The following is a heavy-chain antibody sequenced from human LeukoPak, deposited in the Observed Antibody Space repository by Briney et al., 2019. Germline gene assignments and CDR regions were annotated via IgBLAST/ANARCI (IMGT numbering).Heavy chain of an antibody. Sequence: KPSQTLSLTCTVSGGSISSGSYYWSWIRQPAGKGLEWIGRIYTSGSTNYNPSLKSRVTISVDMSKNQFSLKLSSVTAADTAVYYCATVWEHGDYWGQGTLVTVSS. J-gene: IGHJ4*02. D-gene: IGHD1-26*01. V-gene: IGHV4-61*02. CDR3: ATVWEHGDY. CDR1: GGSISSGSYY. CDR2: IYTSGST.